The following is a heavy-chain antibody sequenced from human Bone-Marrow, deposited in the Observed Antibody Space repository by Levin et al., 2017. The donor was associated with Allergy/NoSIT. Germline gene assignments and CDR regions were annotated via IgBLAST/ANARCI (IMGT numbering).Heavy chain of an antibody. V-gene: IGHV2-70*04. CDR1: WFSLRTSGMR. CDR2: IDWDDDK. D-gene: IGHD6-19*01. CDR3: ARSYSSHEFDY. J-gene: IGHJ4*02. Sequence: QTLSLTCTFSWFSLRTSGMRVSWIRQPPGKALEWLARIDWDDDKFYSTSLKTRLTISKDTSKNQVVLTMTNMDPVDTATYYCARSYSSHEFDYWGQGTLVTVSS.